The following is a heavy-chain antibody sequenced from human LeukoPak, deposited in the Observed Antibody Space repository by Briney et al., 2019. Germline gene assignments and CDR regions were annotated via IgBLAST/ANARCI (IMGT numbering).Heavy chain of an antibody. D-gene: IGHD2/OR15-2a*01. CDR3: ARDRSRGYYFFIYYYYYMDV. CDR2: INPSGGST. J-gene: IGHJ6*03. V-gene: IGHV1-46*01. CDR1: GYTFTSDY. Sequence: ASVKVSCKASGYTFTSDYMHWVRQAPGQGLEWMGIINPSGGSTSYAQKFQGRVTMTRDMSTSTVYMELSSLRSEDTAVYYCARDRSRGYYFFIYYYYYMDVWGKGTTVTVSS.